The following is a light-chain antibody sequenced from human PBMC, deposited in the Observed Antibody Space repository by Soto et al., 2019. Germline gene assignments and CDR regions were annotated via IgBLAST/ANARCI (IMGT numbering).Light chain of an antibody. J-gene: IGKJ5*01. Sequence: DIQMTQSPSTLSASVGDRVTITCRASQSISSWLAWYQQKPGKAPNLLIYKASTLESGVPSRFSGSGSGTEFTLTISSLQPDDFATYYCQQYYSYPPTFGQGTRLEI. CDR3: QQYYSYPPT. CDR1: QSISSW. CDR2: KAS. V-gene: IGKV1-5*03.